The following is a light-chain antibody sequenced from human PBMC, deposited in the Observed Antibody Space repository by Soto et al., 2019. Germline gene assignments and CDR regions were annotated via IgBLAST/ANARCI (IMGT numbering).Light chain of an antibody. CDR3: QQFSSYPLT. V-gene: IGKV3-20*01. J-gene: IGKJ4*01. Sequence: EVVLTQSLASLSSFPGDRDKFFCRASQSLTNNYLAWFQQKPGQAPRLLIYGASNRPTDIPDRFSGSGSGTDFTLTISRLEPEDFAVYYCQQFSSYPLTFGGGSKVDIK. CDR2: GAS. CDR1: QSLTNNY.